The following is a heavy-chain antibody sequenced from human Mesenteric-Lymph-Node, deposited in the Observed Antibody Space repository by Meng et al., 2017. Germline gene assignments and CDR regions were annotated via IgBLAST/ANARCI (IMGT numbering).Heavy chain of an antibody. CDR2: IKQDGSEK. J-gene: IGHJ6*02. CDR1: GFTFSSYW. D-gene: IGHD2-2*01. Sequence: GGSLRLSCAVSGFTFSSYWMSWGRQAPGKALEWVANIKQDGSEKYYVDSVKGRFTISRDNAKNSLYLQMNSLRAEDTAVYYCARDRVVVVPAAMDYYYYGMDVWGQGTTVTVSS. V-gene: IGHV3-7*01. CDR3: ARDRVVVVPAAMDYYYYGMDV.